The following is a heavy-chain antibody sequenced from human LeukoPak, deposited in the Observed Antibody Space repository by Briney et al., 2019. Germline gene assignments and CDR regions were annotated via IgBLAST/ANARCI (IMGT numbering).Heavy chain of an antibody. CDR2: LYPGDSDT. D-gene: IGHD1-26*01. CDR3: ARLSTGSRGVDY. Sequence: GESLKLSCKASGYSFTGYWIAWVRQMPGKGLEWMGILYPGDSDTRYSPSFHGQVTISAGKSISTAYLQWSSLKASDTAMYYCARLSTGSRGVDYWGQGTLVTVSS. V-gene: IGHV5-51*01. J-gene: IGHJ4*02. CDR1: GYSFTGYW.